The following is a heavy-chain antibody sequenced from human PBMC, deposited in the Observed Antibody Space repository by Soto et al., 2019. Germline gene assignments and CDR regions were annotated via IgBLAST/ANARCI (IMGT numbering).Heavy chain of an antibody. D-gene: IGHD4-17*01. CDR3: AKLVRLRDGAFDI. V-gene: IGHV1-69*02. CDR1: GGTFSSYT. J-gene: IGHJ3*02. CDR2: IIPILGIA. Sequence: QVQLVQSGAEVKKPGSSVKVSCKASGGTFSSYTISWVRQAPGQGLEWMGRIIPILGIANYAQKFQGRVTSTADKSTSTAYMELSSLRSEDTAVYYCAKLVRLRDGAFDIWGQGTMVTVSS.